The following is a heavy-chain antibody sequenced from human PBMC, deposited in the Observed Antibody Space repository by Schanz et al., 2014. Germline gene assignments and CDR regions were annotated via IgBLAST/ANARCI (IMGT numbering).Heavy chain of an antibody. V-gene: IGHV4-34*01. Sequence: QVQLQQWGAGLLKPSETLSLTCAVYGGPFSGYFWSWIRQSPGKGLQWIGEIHHSGSIIYNPSLRSGVTISMDTSKNHFSLKVTSVTAADTAVYYCARHLVNAYGMDVWGQGTAVTVSS. CDR3: ARHLVNAYGMDV. J-gene: IGHJ6*02. CDR2: IHHSGSI. CDR1: GGPFSGYF. D-gene: IGHD3-3*02.